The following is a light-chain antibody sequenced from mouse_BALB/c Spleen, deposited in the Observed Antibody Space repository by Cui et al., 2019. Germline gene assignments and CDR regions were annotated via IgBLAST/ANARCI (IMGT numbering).Light chain of an antibody. J-gene: IGKJ2*01. CDR1: SSVSY. V-gene: IGKV4-68*01. CDR2: LTS. CDR3: QQWSSNPPT. Sequence: QIVLTQSPALMSASPGEKVTMTCSASSSVSYMHWYQQKPKSSPKPWIYLTSNLASGVPARFSGSGSGTSYSLTISGMEAEDAATYYCQQWSSNPPTFGGGTKLEIK.